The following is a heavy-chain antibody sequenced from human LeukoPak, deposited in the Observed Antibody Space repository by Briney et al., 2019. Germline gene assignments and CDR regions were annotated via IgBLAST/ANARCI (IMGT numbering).Heavy chain of an antibody. CDR1: GFSFNNYR. V-gene: IGHV3-7*03. J-gene: IGHJ4*02. CDR3: AKQLGYCSDGSCYFPY. Sequence: GGSLRLSCVASGFSFNNYRMTWVRQAPGKGLEWVANIKQDGSEKQYVDSVKGRFAISRDNAKKSLYLQINTLRAEDTAVYYCAKQLGYCSDGSCYFPYWGQGTLVTVSS. CDR2: IKQDGSEK. D-gene: IGHD2-15*01.